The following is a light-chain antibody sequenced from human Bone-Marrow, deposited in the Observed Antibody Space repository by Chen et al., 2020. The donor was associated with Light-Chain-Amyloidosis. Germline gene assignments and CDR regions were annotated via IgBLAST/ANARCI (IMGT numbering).Light chain of an antibody. CDR1: SSDVGGDNH. CDR3: SSYTSTNTLV. V-gene: IGLV2-14*01. J-gene: IGLJ1*01. CDR2: EVT. Sequence: QSALTQPASVSGSPGQSITISCTGTSSDVGGDNHVSWYQQHPDKAPNLMIYEVTNRPSWVPDRFSGSKSDNTASLTISGLQTEDEADYFGSSYTSTNTLVFGSGTRVTVL.